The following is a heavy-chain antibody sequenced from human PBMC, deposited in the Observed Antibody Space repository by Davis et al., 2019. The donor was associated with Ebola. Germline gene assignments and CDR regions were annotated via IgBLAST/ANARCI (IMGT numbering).Heavy chain of an antibody. CDR2: INHSGST. D-gene: IGHD6-13*01. J-gene: IGHJ1*01. V-gene: IGHV4-34*01. CDR3: ARDRGAAAGWTEYFQH. CDR1: GGSFSGYY. Sequence: PSETLSLTCAVYGGSFSGYYWSWIRQPPGKGLEWIGEINHSGSTNYNPSLKSRVTISVDTSKNQFSLKLSSVTAADTAVYYCARDRGAAAGWTEYFQHWGQGTLVTVSS.